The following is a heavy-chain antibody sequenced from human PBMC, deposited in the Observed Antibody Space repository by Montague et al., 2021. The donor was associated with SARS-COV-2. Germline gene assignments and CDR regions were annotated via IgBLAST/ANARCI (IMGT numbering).Heavy chain of an antibody. CDR2: IYYSETX. CDR3: ARGPDSSGYYDDFDY. V-gene: IGHV4-4*02. D-gene: IGHD3-22*01. CDR1: GGSISSSHW. J-gene: IGHJ4*02. Sequence: SETLSLTCTVSGGSISSSHWFTWVRQPPGKGLEWIGDIYYSETXXXNPXXXRRVTISVDRTKNQFSLKLSSVTAADTAVYYRARGPDSSGYYDDFDYWGQGTLVTVSS.